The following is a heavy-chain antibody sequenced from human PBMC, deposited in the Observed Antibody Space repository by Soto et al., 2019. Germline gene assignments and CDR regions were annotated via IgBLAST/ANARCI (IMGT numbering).Heavy chain of an antibody. J-gene: IGHJ4*02. V-gene: IGHV3-23*01. Sequence: EVQLLESGGGLVQPGGSLRLSCAASGFTFNNYAMTWVRQAPGKGLEWVSAISGGGDTTSYADSVKGRFTVSRDGSKNTLYLQTSSRRAEDTALYYCAKGRGGSGSLTPRVDFWGQGTLVTVSS. CDR3: AKGRGGSGSLTPRVDF. CDR2: ISGGGDTT. D-gene: IGHD3-10*01. CDR1: GFTFNNYA.